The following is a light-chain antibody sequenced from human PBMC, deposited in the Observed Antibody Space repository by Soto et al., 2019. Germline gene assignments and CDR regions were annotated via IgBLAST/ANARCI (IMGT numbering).Light chain of an antibody. CDR1: QTVSSN. V-gene: IGKV3D-15*01. J-gene: IGKJ4*01. Sequence: EIVLTQAPLTLSVSPGERATLSCRASQTVSSNLAWYQQKPGQPPRLLMSGVSTRATGIPARFSGSGSGTECTLTISSLQSEDFAVYYCQQYNDWPPEVTFGGGTKVEIK. CDR3: QQYNDWPPEVT. CDR2: GVS.